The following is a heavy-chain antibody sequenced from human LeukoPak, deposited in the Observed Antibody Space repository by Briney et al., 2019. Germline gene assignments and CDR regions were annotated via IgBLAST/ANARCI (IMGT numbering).Heavy chain of an antibody. CDR1: GYTFTSYA. V-gene: IGHV1-3*01. CDR2: INAGNGNT. J-gene: IGHJ4*02. D-gene: IGHD5-18*01. Sequence: ASVKVSCKASGYTFTSYAMHWVRQAPGQRLEWMGWINAGNGNTKYSQKFQGRVTITRDTSASTAYMELSSLRSEDMAVYYCARGSSQLWPLDYWGQGTLVTVSS. CDR3: ARGSSQLWPLDY.